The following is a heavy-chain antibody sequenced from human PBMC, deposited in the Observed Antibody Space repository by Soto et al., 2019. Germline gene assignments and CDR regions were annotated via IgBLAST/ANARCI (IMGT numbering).Heavy chain of an antibody. D-gene: IGHD3-3*02. J-gene: IGHJ3*02. CDR1: GYTFSAYT. Sequence: ASVKVSCKATGYTFSAYTMNWVRQAPGQSLEWMGWINACSGNTKYSQNFQGRVSITRDTSASTVYMELTGLTSEDTAVYYCARDTETLGPRANDALDIWGQGTMVTVSS. CDR3: ARDTETLGPRANDALDI. CDR2: INACSGNT. V-gene: IGHV1-3*01.